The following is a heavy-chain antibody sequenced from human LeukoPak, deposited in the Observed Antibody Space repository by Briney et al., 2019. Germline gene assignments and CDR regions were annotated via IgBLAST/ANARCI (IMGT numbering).Heavy chain of an antibody. CDR1: GYTFTSYG. D-gene: IGHD6-13*01. CDR3: ARRIAAAGSADWFDP. J-gene: IGHJ5*02. CDR2: ISAYNGNT. Sequence: ASVKVSYKASGYTFTSYGISWVRQAPGQGLEWMGWISAYNGNTNYAQKLQGRVTMTTDTSTSTAYMELRSLRSDDTAVYYCARRIAAAGSADWFDPWGQGTLVTVSS. V-gene: IGHV1-18*01.